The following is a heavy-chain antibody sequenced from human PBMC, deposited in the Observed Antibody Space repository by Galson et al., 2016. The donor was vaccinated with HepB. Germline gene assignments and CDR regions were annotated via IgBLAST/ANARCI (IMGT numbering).Heavy chain of an antibody. V-gene: IGHV3-33*03. CDR3: VREHDMGDYSDYDALDY. J-gene: IGHJ4*02. CDR1: GFTFNSNA. CDR2: IWSDGSKK. Sequence: SLRLSCAASGFTFNSNAFHWVRQAPGKGLDWVAVIWSDGSKKYYGDPVRGRFTISRDNSRNTLYLQMTVLTVEDTAIYYCVREHDMGDYSDYDALDYWGQGTLVTVSS. D-gene: IGHD4-11*01.